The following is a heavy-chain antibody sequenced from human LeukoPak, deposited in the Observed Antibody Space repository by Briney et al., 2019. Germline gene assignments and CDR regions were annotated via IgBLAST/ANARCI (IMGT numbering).Heavy chain of an antibody. J-gene: IGHJ6*03. V-gene: IGHV4-4*07. Sequence: SETLSLTCTVSGGSISNYYWSWIRQPAGKGLEWIGRIYTSGSTNYNPSLKSRVTMSVDTSKNQFSLKLSSVTAADTAVYYCARDESPYSSGWSGRYYYMDVWGKGTTVTVSS. CDR2: IYTSGST. CDR1: GGSISNYY. CDR3: ARDESPYSSGWSGRYYYMDV. D-gene: IGHD6-19*01.